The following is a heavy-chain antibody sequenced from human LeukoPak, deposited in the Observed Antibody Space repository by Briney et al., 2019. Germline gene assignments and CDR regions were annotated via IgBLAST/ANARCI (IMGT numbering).Heavy chain of an antibody. CDR2: IRGSGDRT. D-gene: IGHD6-19*01. CDR1: GFTFSSYA. Sequence: GGSRRLSCTASGFTFSSYAMSSVRQAPGKGLEWVSVIRGSGDRTYYADSVKGRFSISRDNSKNTLYLQMNSLRAEDTAVYYCAKGFYSHGWWSWFDPWGQGTQVTVSS. J-gene: IGHJ5*02. V-gene: IGHV3-23*01. CDR3: AKGFYSHGWWSWFDP.